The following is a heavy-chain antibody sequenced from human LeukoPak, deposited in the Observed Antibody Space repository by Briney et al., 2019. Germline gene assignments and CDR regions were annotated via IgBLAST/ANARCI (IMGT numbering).Heavy chain of an antibody. CDR1: GYTLTELS. V-gene: IGHV1-24*01. CDR2: LDPEDGET. J-gene: IGHJ6*02. Sequence: ASVKVSCKVSGYTLTELSMHWVRQAPGKGLEWMGGLDPEDGETIYAQKFQGRVTMTEDTSTDTAYMELISLRSEDTAVYYCATAFGIPGYYYGMDVWGQGTTVTVSS. CDR3: ATAFGIPGYYYGMDV. D-gene: IGHD3-16*01.